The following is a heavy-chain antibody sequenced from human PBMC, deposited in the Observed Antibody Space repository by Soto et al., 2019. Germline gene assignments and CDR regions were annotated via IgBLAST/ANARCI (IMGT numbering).Heavy chain of an antibody. CDR3: AGGRIVVAGSSAYYSMDV. Sequence: QVHLLLQSGAEVKKPGSSVNVACKASGGNPSNSAISWVRQAPGQGLEWMGGIIPVFGIISHAQNFQGRVTITAAESTSTAYMELSSLRSEDTAVYFCAGGRIVVAGSSAYYSMDVWGQGTTVTVSS. D-gene: IGHD6-19*01. CDR2: IIPVFGII. CDR1: GGNPSNSA. V-gene: IGHV1-69*01. J-gene: IGHJ6*02.